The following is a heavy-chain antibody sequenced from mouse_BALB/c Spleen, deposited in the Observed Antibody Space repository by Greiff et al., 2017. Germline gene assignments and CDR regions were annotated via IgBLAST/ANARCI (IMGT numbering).Heavy chain of an antibody. CDR2: ISYSGST. D-gene: IGHD2-14*01. CDR3: ARSDRYDVWYFDV. J-gene: IGHJ1*01. CDR1: GYSITSDYA. V-gene: IGHV3-2*02. Sequence: EVQLVESGPGLVKPSQSLSLTCTVTGYSITSDYAWNWIRQFPGNKLEWMGYISYSGSTSYNPSLKSRISITRDTSKNQFFLQLNSVTTEDTATYYCARSDRYDVWYFDVWGAGTTVTVSS.